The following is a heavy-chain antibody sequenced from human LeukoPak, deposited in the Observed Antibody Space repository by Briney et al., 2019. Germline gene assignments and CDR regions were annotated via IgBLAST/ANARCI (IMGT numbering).Heavy chain of an antibody. D-gene: IGHD4-11*01. Sequence: GSLRLSCAASGFTFSRYAMSWIRQPPGKGLEWIGSIFYSGSTNYNPSLKSRVIISVDTSKNQFSLKLSSVTAADTAVYYCAREDYSGGNNWFDFWGQGTLVTVSS. J-gene: IGHJ5*01. CDR3: AREDYSGGNNWFDF. V-gene: IGHV4-59*01. CDR2: IFYSGST. CDR1: GFTFSRYA.